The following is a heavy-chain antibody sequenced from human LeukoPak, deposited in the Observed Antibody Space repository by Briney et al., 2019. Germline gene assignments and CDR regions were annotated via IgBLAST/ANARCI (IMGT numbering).Heavy chain of an antibody. Sequence: GASVKVSCTASGYTFTSCGISWVRQAPGQGLEWMGWISAYNGNTNYAQKLQGRVTMTTDTSTSTAYMELRSLRSDDTAVYYCARGPAYYYDSSGYYYWGQGTLVTVSS. V-gene: IGHV1-18*01. CDR2: ISAYNGNT. CDR1: GYTFTSCG. D-gene: IGHD3-22*01. CDR3: ARGPAYYYDSSGYYY. J-gene: IGHJ4*02.